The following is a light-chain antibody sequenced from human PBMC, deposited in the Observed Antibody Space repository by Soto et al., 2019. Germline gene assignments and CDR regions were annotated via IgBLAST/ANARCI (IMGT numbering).Light chain of an antibody. V-gene: IGLV4-69*01. CDR3: QSWGTGVHVV. CDR2: LNSDGSH. J-gene: IGLJ2*01. Sequence: QLVLTQSPSASAYLGASVKLTCILSSGHSSYDIAWHQQQPERGPRYLMKLNSDGSHSKGDGIPDRFSGSSSGAERYLTISSLQSEDEADYYCQSWGTGVHVVFGGGTKLTVL. CDR1: SGHSSYD.